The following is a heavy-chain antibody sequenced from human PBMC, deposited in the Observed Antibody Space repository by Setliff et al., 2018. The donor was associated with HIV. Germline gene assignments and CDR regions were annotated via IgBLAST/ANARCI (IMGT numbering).Heavy chain of an antibody. Sequence: ASVKVSCKTSGFIFNNFGITWVRQAPGQGLEWMAWISVYTEYTYYAPKFLGRVTMSTDTSTGTVDMELRGLGADDTAVYYCARTQYRTTWPGNYWGQGTLVTVSS. V-gene: IGHV1-18*04. J-gene: IGHJ4*02. D-gene: IGHD1-7*01. CDR1: GFIFNNFG. CDR2: ISVYTEYT. CDR3: ARTQYRTTWPGNY.